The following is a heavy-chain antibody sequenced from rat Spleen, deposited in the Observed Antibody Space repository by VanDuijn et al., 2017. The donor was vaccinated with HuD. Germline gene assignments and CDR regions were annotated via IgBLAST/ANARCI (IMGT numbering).Heavy chain of an antibody. Sequence: EVQLVESGGGLVQPGRSLKLSCSASGFTFSDFTMAWVRQAPKKGLDWVAAIVDDGSNTFYRDSVKGRFTISRDNAKSTLYLQVDSLRSEDTAIYYCARPTTGIPFNYWGQGVMVTVSS. J-gene: IGHJ2*01. CDR3: ARPTTGIPFNY. CDR2: IVDDGSNT. CDR1: GFTFSDFT. D-gene: IGHD1-9*01. V-gene: IGHV5-17*01.